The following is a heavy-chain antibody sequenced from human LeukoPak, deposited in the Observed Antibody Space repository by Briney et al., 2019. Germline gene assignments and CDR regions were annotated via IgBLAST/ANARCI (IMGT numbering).Heavy chain of an antibody. Sequence: GGSLRLSCAASGFTFSSYSMNWVRQAPGKGLEWVSSNSSSSSYIYYADSVKGRFTISRDNAKNSLYLQMNSLRAEDTAVYYYARDYYDSSGPVVYWGQGTLVTVSS. CDR1: GFTFSSYS. CDR2: NSSSSSYI. J-gene: IGHJ4*02. CDR3: ARDYYDSSGPVVY. V-gene: IGHV3-21*01. D-gene: IGHD3-22*01.